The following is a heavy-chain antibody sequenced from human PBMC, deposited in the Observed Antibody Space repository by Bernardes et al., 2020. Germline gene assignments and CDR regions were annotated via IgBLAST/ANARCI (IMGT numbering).Heavy chain of an antibody. J-gene: IGHJ3*02. D-gene: IGHD2-15*01. CDR3: ARGRDSPLKRRGGKDAFDI. Sequence: ASVKVSCKASGYTFTSYGISWVRQAPGQGLEWMGWISAYNGNTNYAQKLQGRVTMTTDTSTSTAYMELRSLRSDDTAVYYCARGRDSPLKRRGGKDAFDIWGQGTMVTVSS. CDR1: GYTFTSYG. CDR2: ISAYNGNT. V-gene: IGHV1-18*01.